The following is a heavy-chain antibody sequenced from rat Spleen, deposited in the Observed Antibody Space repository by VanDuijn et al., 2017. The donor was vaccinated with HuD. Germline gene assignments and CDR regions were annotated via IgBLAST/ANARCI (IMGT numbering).Heavy chain of an antibody. Sequence: EVQLVESGGGLVQPGRSLKLSCAASGFTFSDYGVAWVRQAPTKGLEWVATISYGDSYGHSSTYYPDNVKGRFTISRDNAKNALYLQMNNLRSEDTAIYYCTRAHIHTMGITDYFDYWGQGVMVTVSS. D-gene: IGHD1-9*01. CDR2: ISYGDSYGHSST. V-gene: IGHV5-29*01. CDR1: GFTFSDYG. CDR3: TRAHIHTMGITDYFDY. J-gene: IGHJ2*01.